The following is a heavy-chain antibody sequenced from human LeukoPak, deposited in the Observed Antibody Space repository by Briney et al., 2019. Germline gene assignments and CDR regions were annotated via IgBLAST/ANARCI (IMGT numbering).Heavy chain of an antibody. CDR3: ARGKEQWFEGSSYYFDY. J-gene: IGHJ4*02. CDR1: GGSISSYY. V-gene: IGHV4-59*01. CDR2: IYYSGST. D-gene: IGHD6-19*01. Sequence: SETLSLTCTVSGGSISSYYWSWIRQPPGKGLEWIGYIYYSGSTNYNPSLESRVTISVDTSKNQFSLKLSSVTAADTAVYYCARGKEQWFEGSSYYFDYWGQGTLVTVSS.